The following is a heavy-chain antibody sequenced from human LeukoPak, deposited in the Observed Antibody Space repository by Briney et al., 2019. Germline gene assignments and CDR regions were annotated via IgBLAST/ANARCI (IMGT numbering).Heavy chain of an antibody. CDR2: INPSGGST. CDR1: GNTFTNYY. Sequence: ASVKVSCKASGNTFTNYYMHWVRQAPGQGLEWMGIINPSGGSTTYAQKFQGRVTMTRDTSTSTVYMELSSLRSEDTAVYYCARNQGGGTSWPFDYWGQGTLVTVSS. V-gene: IGHV1-46*01. D-gene: IGHD2-2*01. CDR3: ARNQGGGTSWPFDY. J-gene: IGHJ4*02.